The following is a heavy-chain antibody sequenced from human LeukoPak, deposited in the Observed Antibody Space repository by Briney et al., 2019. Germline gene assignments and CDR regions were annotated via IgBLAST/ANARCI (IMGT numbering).Heavy chain of an antibody. CDR2: IIPIFGTA. Sequence: SVKVSCKASGGIFIIYAISWVRQAPGQGLEWMGGIIPIFGTANYAQKFQGRVTITADESTSTAYMELSSLRSEDTAVYYCARGRYCSSTSCYAGYFDYWGQGTLVTVSS. CDR3: ARGRYCSSTSCYAGYFDY. D-gene: IGHD2-2*01. J-gene: IGHJ4*02. V-gene: IGHV1-69*13. CDR1: GGIFIIYA.